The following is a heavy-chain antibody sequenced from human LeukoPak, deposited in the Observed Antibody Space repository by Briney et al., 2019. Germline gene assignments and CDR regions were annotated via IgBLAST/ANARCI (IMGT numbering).Heavy chain of an antibody. J-gene: IGHJ5*02. D-gene: IGHD4-17*01. CDR1: GFTFSSYW. V-gene: IGHV3-53*01. Sequence: GGSLRLSCAASGFTFSSYWMSWVRQAPGKGLEWVSVIYSGGSTYYADSVKGRFTISRDNSKNTLYLQMNSLRAEDTAVYYCARVARYGDYDWSDPCGQGTLVNVSS. CDR2: IYSGGST. CDR3: ARVARYGDYDWSDP.